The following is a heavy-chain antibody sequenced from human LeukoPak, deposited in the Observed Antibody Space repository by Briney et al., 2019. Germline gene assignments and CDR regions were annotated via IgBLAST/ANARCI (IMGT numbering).Heavy chain of an antibody. CDR3: ARDSDAGFDY. V-gene: IGHV3-21*01. Sequence: GGSLRLSCAAPGFTFSSYSMNWVRQAPGKGLEWVSSISSSSSYIYYADSVKGRFTISRDNAKNSLYLQMNSLRVEDTAIYYCARDSDAGFDYWGRGTLVTVSS. J-gene: IGHJ4*02. CDR2: ISSSSSYI. CDR1: GFTFSSYS.